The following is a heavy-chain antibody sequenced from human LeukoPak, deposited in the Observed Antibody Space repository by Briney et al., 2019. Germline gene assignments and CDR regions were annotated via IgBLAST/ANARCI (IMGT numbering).Heavy chain of an antibody. Sequence: PGGSLRLPCAASGFTFSSYAMSWVRQAPGKGLEWVSAISGSGGSTYYADSVKGRFTISRDNAKNSLYLQMNSLRAEDTAVYYCASDYGGSYYYYGMDVWGQGTRSPSP. CDR3: ASDYGGSYYYYGMDV. CDR1: GFTFSSYA. V-gene: IGHV3-23*01. CDR2: ISGSGGST. D-gene: IGHD4-23*01. J-gene: IGHJ6*02.